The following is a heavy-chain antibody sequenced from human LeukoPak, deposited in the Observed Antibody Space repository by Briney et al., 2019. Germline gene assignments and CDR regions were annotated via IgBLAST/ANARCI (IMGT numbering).Heavy chain of an antibody. CDR3: ARAPLYYYDSSGYVFDY. CDR1: GDSVSSNSAA. Sequence: SQTLSLTCAISGDSVSSNSAAWNWIRQSPSRDLEWLGRTYYRSKWYNDYAVSVKSRITINPDTSKNQFSLQLNSVTPEDTAVYYCARAPLYYYDSSGYVFDYWGQGTLVTVSS. V-gene: IGHV6-1*01. J-gene: IGHJ4*02. D-gene: IGHD3-22*01. CDR2: TYYRSKWYN.